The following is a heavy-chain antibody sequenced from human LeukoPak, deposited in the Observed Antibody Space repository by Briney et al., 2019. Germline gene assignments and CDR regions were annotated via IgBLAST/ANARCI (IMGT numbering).Heavy chain of an antibody. J-gene: IGHJ4*02. V-gene: IGHV4-4*07. Sequence: PSETLSLTCTVSGGSINSYFWTWIRQPAGKGLEWIGRIYTGGSTNYNPSLKSRVTMSVDTSKNQFSLTLSSVTAADTAVYFCARGPSRQYFDYWGQGTLVTVSS. D-gene: IGHD6-6*01. CDR3: ARGPSRQYFDY. CDR1: GGSINSYF. CDR2: IYTGGST.